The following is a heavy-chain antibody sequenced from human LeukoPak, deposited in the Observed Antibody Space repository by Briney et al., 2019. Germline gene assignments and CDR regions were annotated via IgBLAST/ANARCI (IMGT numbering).Heavy chain of an antibody. CDR2: VSHYNGNP. D-gene: IGHD6-19*01. Sequence: ASGTVSCKAAGYTFAKYGVSWVRQAPGQGLEWMGWVSHYNGNPYYAQKLQGRVSMTTDTSTSTAYMELRRLRSDDTAVYYCARDSASVAGIIDYWGQGTLVPVSS. V-gene: IGHV1-18*01. CDR1: GYTFAKYG. J-gene: IGHJ4*02. CDR3: ARDSASVAGIIDY.